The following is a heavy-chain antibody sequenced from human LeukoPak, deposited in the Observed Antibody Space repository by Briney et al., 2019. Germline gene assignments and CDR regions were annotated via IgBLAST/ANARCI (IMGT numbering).Heavy chain of an antibody. Sequence: GGSLRLSCAASGFTFSNYWMSWVRQAPGKGLEWVSSISSSSSYIYYADSVKGRFTISRDNAKNSLYLQMNSLRAEDTAVYYCARAPLSGYSSSWLVSYWGQGTLVTVSS. V-gene: IGHV3-21*01. D-gene: IGHD6-13*01. J-gene: IGHJ4*02. CDR1: GFTFSNYW. CDR3: ARAPLSGYSSSWLVSY. CDR2: ISSSSSYI.